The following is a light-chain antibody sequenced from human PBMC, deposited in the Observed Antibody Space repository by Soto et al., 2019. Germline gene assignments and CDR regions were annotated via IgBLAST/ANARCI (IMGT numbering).Light chain of an antibody. CDR3: QQYNDWLALS. CDR1: QSINSD. V-gene: IGKV3-15*01. J-gene: IGKJ4*01. CDR2: GAS. Sequence: EIVMTQSPATLSVSPGERATLSCRASQSINSDLAWYLQKPGQAPRLLIYGASTRATGVPARFSGSGSVTECTLTISSLQPEDFEVYYCQQYNDWLALSFGGGTKVEIK.